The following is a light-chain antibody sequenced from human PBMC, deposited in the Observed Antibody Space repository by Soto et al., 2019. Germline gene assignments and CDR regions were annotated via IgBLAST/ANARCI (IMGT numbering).Light chain of an antibody. CDR3: QQYNNWPLT. V-gene: IGKV3-15*01. Sequence: EIVMTQSPDTMSVSPGEGATLSCRASERISNNLAWYQQKRGQVPRLLIYGASTRATGIPDRFSGSGYGREFTLTISSLQSEDSSAYYCQQYNNWPLTFGGGTKVEI. CDR1: ERISNN. J-gene: IGKJ4*01. CDR2: GAS.